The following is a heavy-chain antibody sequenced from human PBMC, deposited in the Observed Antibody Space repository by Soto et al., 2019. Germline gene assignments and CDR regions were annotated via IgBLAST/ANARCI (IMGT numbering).Heavy chain of an antibody. V-gene: IGHV6-1*01. CDR2: TYYRSKWYN. D-gene: IGHD3-3*01. CDR1: GDSVSSNSAA. CDR3: ARVVWDYDFWSGYYD. J-gene: IGHJ4*02. Sequence: QSQTLSLTCAISGDSVSSNSAAWNWIRQSPSRGLEWLGRTYYRSKWYNDYAVSVKSRITINPDTSKNKFSLQLNSVTPEDTAVYYCARVVWDYDFWSGYYDWGQGTLVTVSS.